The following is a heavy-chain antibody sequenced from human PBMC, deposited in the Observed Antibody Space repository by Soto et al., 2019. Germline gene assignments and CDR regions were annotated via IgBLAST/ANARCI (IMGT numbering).Heavy chain of an antibody. V-gene: IGHV4-31*03. Sequence: QVQLQESGPGLVKPSQTLSLTCSVSGGSISSGDYYWSWVRQHPGKGLEWIGYIFYSGSTYYNPSLKSRVTMSVDTSENQFSLKLSSVTAADTAVYYCARGGSGDIVVVAAIDYWGQGTLVTVSS. CDR3: ARGGSGDIVVVAAIDY. J-gene: IGHJ4*02. CDR1: GGSISSGDYY. CDR2: IFYSGST. D-gene: IGHD2-15*01.